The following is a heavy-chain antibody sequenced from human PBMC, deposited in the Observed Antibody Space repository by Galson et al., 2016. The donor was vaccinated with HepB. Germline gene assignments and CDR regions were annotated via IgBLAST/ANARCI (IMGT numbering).Heavy chain of an antibody. V-gene: IGHV4-39*07. Sequence: ETLSLTCSVSGGSISSSSYYWGWIRQPPGKGLEWIGNVHHSGSTNYNPSLKSRVTISVDTSKNQFSLKLSSVTAADTAIYYCARGTVRGVVRGGMDVWGQGTTVIVSS. CDR1: GGSISSSSYY. CDR2: VHHSGST. J-gene: IGHJ6*02. D-gene: IGHD3-10*01. CDR3: ARGTVRGVVRGGMDV.